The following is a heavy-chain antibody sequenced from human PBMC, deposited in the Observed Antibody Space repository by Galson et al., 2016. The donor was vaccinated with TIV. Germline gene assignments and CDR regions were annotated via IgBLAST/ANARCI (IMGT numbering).Heavy chain of an antibody. CDR3: TRDLGRRREY. V-gene: IGHV1-46*01. Sequence: SVKVSCKASGYTFTTYYIHWVRQAPGQGLEWMGVIDPSGGGTTYAQKFQARVTMTRDTSTSTVYMGLSSLKSEDTSVCYCTRDLGRRREYWGQGTLVTVSS. D-gene: IGHD1-26*01. CDR2: IDPSGGGT. J-gene: IGHJ4*02. CDR1: GYTFTTYY.